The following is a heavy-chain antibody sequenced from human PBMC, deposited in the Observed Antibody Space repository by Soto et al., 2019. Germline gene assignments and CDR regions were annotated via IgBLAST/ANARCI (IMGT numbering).Heavy chain of an antibody. CDR3: ASSYSNYALIDYYYYGMDV. CDR2: INAGNGNT. CDR1: GYTFTSYA. D-gene: IGHD4-4*01. J-gene: IGHJ6*02. V-gene: IGHV1-3*01. Sequence: QVQLVQSGAEVKKPGASVKVPCKASGYTFTSYAMHWVRQAPGQRLEWMGWINAGNGNTKYSQKFQGRVTITRDTSASTAYMALSSLRSEDTAVYYCASSYSNYALIDYYYYGMDVWGQGTTVTVSS.